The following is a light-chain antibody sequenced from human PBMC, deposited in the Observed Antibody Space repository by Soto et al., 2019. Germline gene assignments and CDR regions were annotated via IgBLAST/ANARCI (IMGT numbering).Light chain of an antibody. Sequence: QSALTQPASVSGSPGQSITISCTGTSSDVGGYDFVSWYQHHPGKAPRLMIYDVSHRPSGVSDRFSASKSGNTASLTISGLLAEDEADYYCCSYTDIALDVVFGGGTKLTVL. CDR2: DVS. CDR3: CSYTDIALDVV. CDR1: SSDVGGYDF. J-gene: IGLJ2*01. V-gene: IGLV2-14*03.